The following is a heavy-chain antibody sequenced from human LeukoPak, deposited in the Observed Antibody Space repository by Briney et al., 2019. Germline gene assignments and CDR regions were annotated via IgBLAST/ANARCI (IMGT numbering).Heavy chain of an antibody. J-gene: IGHJ4*02. CDR2: ISGSGGST. V-gene: IGHV3-23*01. Sequence: PGGSLRLSCAASGFTFSSYAMSWVRQAPGKGLEWIPAISGSGGSTYYADSVKGRFTISRDNSKNTLYLQMNSLRAEDTAVYYCAKGRGHVLPYIDWLLDYWGQGTLVTVSS. D-gene: IGHD3-9*01. CDR3: AKGRGHVLPYIDWLLDY. CDR1: GFTFSSYA.